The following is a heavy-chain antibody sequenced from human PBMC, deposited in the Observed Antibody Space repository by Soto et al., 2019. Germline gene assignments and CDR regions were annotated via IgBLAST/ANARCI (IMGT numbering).Heavy chain of an antibody. Sequence: SVKVSYKASGGTFSSYAISWVRQAPGQGLEWMGGIIPIFGTANYAQKFQGRVTITADESTSTAYMELSSLRSEDTAVYYCARGYCSGGSCFGGYYYYGMDVWGQGTTVTVSS. J-gene: IGHJ6*02. CDR1: GGTFSSYA. CDR3: ARGYCSGGSCFGGYYYYGMDV. CDR2: IIPIFGTA. V-gene: IGHV1-69*13. D-gene: IGHD2-15*01.